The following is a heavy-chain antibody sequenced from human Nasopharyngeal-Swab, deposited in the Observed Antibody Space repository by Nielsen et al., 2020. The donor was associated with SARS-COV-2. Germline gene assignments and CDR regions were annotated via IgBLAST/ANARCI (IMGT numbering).Heavy chain of an antibody. CDR2: INPSGGST. Sequence: ASVKVSRKASGYTFTSYYMHWVRQAPGQGLEWMGIINPSGGSTSYAQRFQGRVTMTRDTSTSTVYMELSSLRSEDTAVYYCARLNSGSYFLDYWGQGTLVTVSS. V-gene: IGHV1-46*01. CDR3: ARLNSGSYFLDY. J-gene: IGHJ4*02. D-gene: IGHD1-26*01. CDR1: GYTFTSYY.